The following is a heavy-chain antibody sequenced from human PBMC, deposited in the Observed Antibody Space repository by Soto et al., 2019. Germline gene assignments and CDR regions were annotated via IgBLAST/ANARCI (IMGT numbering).Heavy chain of an antibody. CDR3: ARAPKVSGSSQTRPDF. CDR1: SGSFSGYY. V-gene: IGHV4-34*01. Sequence: SEPLSLTCSIYSGSFSGYYWSWIRQPPGKGLEWIGEISQSGNTNYSPSLKSRVSISIDTSKKPFSLNLASVSAADTAVYYCARAPKVSGSSQTRPDFWGQGTLVTVSS. D-gene: IGHD6-6*01. CDR2: ISQSGNT. J-gene: IGHJ4*02.